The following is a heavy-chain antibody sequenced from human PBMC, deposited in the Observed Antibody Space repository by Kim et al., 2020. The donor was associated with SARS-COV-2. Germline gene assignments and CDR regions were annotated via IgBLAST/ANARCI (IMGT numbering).Heavy chain of an antibody. CDR1: RFTFSSYA. CDR2: ISGSGGST. Sequence: GGSLRLSCAASRFTFSSYAMNWVRQAPGKGLEWVSLISGSGGSTYYADSVKGRFTISRDNSKNTVYLQMNSLRADDTALYYCATGPLCSPPRDYWGQGTL. V-gene: IGHV3-23*01. J-gene: IGHJ4*02. D-gene: IGHD2-21*01. CDR3: ATGPLCSPPRDY.